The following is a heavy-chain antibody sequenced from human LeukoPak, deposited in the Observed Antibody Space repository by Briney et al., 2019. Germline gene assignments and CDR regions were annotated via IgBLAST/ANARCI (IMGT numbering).Heavy chain of an antibody. Sequence: GGSLRLSCAASGFTFSNYAMHWVRQAPGKGLEWVAVTSYDGSNKYYPDSVKGRFTISRDNSKNRLYLQMNSLRAEDTALYYCARDFNGGNFDYWGQGTLVTVSS. CDR2: TSYDGSNK. J-gene: IGHJ4*02. V-gene: IGHV3-30*04. CDR1: GFTFSNYA. CDR3: ARDFNGGNFDY. D-gene: IGHD4-23*01.